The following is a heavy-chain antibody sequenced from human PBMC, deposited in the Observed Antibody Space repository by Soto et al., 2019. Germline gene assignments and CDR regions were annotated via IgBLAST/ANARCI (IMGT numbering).Heavy chain of an antibody. CDR1: GGSVSSVSYY. D-gene: IGHD3-22*01. J-gene: IGHJ3*02. Sequence: KASETLSLTCTVSGGSVSSVSYYWRWIRQPPGKGLEWIWYIDYSGSTNYNPSLKSRVTISVDTSKHQFSLKLSSVTAADTAVYYCARYSGGYYYDSSGSDDAFDIWGQGTMVTVSS. CDR3: ARYSGGYYYDSSGSDDAFDI. V-gene: IGHV4-61*01. CDR2: IDYSGST.